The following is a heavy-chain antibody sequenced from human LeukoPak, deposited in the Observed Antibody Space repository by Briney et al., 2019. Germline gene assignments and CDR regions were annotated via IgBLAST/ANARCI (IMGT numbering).Heavy chain of an antibody. Sequence: ASVKVSCKASGYTFTGYYIHWVRQAPGQGLEWMGWINPNSGGTNYAQKFQGRVTMTRGTSISTAYMELTRLRSDDTAVYYCARDTAMVTYWFDPWGQGTLSPSPQ. CDR3: ARDTAMVTYWFDP. CDR2: INPNSGGT. CDR1: GYTFTGYY. J-gene: IGHJ5*02. D-gene: IGHD5-18*01. V-gene: IGHV1-2*02.